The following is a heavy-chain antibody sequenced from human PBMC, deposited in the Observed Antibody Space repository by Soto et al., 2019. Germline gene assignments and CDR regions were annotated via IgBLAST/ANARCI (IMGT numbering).Heavy chain of an antibody. CDR2: IYHGGST. J-gene: IGHJ5*02. D-gene: IGHD3-9*01. Sequence: SETLSLTCAVSGGSISSSNWWSWVRQPPGKGLEWIGEIYHGGSTNYNPSLKSRVTISVDKSKNQFSLKLSSVTAADTAVYYCARGERNYDILTGYHSNWFDPWGQGTLVTVSS. CDR1: GGSISSSNW. V-gene: IGHV4-4*02. CDR3: ARGERNYDILTGYHSNWFDP.